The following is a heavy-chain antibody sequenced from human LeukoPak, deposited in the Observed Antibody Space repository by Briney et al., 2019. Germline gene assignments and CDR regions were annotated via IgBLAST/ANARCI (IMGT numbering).Heavy chain of an antibody. D-gene: IGHD3-10*01. V-gene: IGHV4-4*07. J-gene: IGHJ4*02. CDR3: ARGGGLSGSYDY. CDR2: IHTSGSI. Sequence: SETLSLTCTVSGDSISSDYWSWIRQPAGKGLEWIGRIHTSGSINYNPSLKSRVTISVDTSKNQFSLKVSPVTAADTAVYYCARGGGLSGSYDYWGQGTLVTVSS. CDR1: GDSISSDY.